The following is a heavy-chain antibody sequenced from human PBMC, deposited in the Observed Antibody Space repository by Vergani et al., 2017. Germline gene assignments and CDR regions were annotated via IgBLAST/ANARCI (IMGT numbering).Heavy chain of an antibody. Sequence: EVQLVQSGAEVKKPGESLKISCKGSGYSFTSYWIGLLRQMPGKGLEWMGSIYPGDSDTRYSPSFQGQVTISADQSISTAYLQWSSLKASDTAMYYCARRSGYYYDSSGLTDLDYWGQGTLVTVSS. J-gene: IGHJ4*02. CDR2: IYPGDSDT. CDR3: ARRSGYYYDSSGLTDLDY. D-gene: IGHD3-22*01. CDR1: GYSFTSYW. V-gene: IGHV5-51*01.